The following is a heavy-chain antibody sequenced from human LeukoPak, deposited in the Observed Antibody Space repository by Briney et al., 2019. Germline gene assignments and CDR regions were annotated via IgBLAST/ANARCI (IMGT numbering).Heavy chain of an antibody. D-gene: IGHD6-19*01. J-gene: IGHJ3*01. Sequence: SETLSLTCIVSGGSISNTRYYWGWIRQPPGKGLEWIGTIYYSGSTYYNPSLKSRVSVSVDTSKNQFSLKLSSVTAADTAVYYCARHGVGWVAVAAPGWGQGTMVTVSS. V-gene: IGHV4-39*01. CDR3: ARHGVGWVAVAAPG. CDR1: GGSISNTRYY. CDR2: IYYSGST.